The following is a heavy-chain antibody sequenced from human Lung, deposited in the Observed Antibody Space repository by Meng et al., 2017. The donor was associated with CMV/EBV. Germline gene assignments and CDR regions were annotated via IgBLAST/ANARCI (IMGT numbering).Heavy chain of an antibody. V-gene: IGHV3-7*01. J-gene: IGHJ4*02. D-gene: IGHD3-10*01. CDR3: ARAIWFGEFCEF. CDR2: INQDGSEI. Sequence: GESLKISCAASEFTFSGFWMTWVRQAPGKGLEWVANINQDGSEIYYLDSVKGRFTISRDNAKNSLFLQMNSLRAEDTAVYYCARAIWFGEFCEFWGQGTRVNVSS. CDR1: EFTFSGFW.